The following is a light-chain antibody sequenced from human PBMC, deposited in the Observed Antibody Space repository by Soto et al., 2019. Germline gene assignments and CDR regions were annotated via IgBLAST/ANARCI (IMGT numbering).Light chain of an antibody. Sequence: QSALTQPASVSGSPGQSITISCTGTSSDVGNYHLVSWYQQHPGRAPKFLIYEDTKRPSGVSNRFSGSKSGNTASPTISGLLPEDEADYYCCSYAGSTIHVVFGGGTKLTVL. CDR1: SSDVGNYHL. CDR3: CSYAGSTIHVV. CDR2: EDT. J-gene: IGLJ2*01. V-gene: IGLV2-23*01.